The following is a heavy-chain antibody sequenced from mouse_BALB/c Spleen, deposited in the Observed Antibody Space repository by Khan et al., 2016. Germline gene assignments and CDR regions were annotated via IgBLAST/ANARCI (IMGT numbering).Heavy chain of an antibody. Sequence: EVKLLESGGGLVQPGGSLRLSCAASGFDFSRYWMSWVRQAPGKGLEWIGEINPDSSTINYTPSLKHKFIISRDNAKNTLYLQMSKVRSEDTALYYCARAWYYGYLAYWGQGTLVTVSA. V-gene: IGHV4-1*02. CDR3: ARAWYYGYLAY. CDR1: GFDFSRYW. D-gene: IGHD1-1*01. CDR2: INPDSSTI. J-gene: IGHJ3*01.